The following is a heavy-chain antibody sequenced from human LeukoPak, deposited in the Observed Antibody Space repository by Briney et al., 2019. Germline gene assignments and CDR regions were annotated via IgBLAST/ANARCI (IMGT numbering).Heavy chain of an antibody. D-gene: IGHD3-10*01. CDR1: GFSFSDYY. Sequence: GGSLRLSCAASGFSFSDYYVSWIRQAPGKGLECVSYISSRGTTIYYADSVKGRFTISRDNAKNSLYLQMSSLRAEDTAVYYCARANTVRGVIPDAFDIWGQGTMVTVSS. CDR2: ISSRGTTI. V-gene: IGHV3-11*01. J-gene: IGHJ3*02. CDR3: ARANTVRGVIPDAFDI.